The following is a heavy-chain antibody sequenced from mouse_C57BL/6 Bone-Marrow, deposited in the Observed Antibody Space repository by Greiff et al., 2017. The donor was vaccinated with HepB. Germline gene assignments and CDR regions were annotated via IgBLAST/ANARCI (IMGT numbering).Heavy chain of an antibody. J-gene: IGHJ3*01. Sequence: VQLQESGAELARPGASVKMSCKASGYNFTSYTMHWVKHRPGQGLEWIGYINPSSGSTKYNQRFKDKATLTADKSSSTAYMQLTSLTSEDSAVCYCARTYLAGYYVWGFAYWGRGTLVTVSA. CDR1: GYNFTSYT. V-gene: IGHV1-4*01. CDR2: INPSSGST. CDR3: ARTYLAGYYVWGFAY. D-gene: IGHD1-1*01.